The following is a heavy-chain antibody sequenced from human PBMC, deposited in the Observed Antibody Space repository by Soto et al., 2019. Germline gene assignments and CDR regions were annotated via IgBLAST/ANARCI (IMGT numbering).Heavy chain of an antibody. CDR3: ARGRYGDY. V-gene: IGHV1-18*01. J-gene: IGHJ4*02. CDR1: GYAFTTYG. Sequence: QVHLVQSGAEVKKPGASVKVSCKGSGYAFTTYGITWVRQAPGKGLEGMGWISAHNGNTNYAQNLQGRVTVTIDTSTSTASMELSSLRSEDTALYYCARGRYGDYWGQGALVTVSS. CDR2: ISAHNGNT. D-gene: IGHD1-1*01.